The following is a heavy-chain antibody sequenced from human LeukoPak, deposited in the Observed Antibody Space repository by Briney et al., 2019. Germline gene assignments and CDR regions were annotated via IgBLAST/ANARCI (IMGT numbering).Heavy chain of an antibody. CDR3: ASAFSMITFGGVIAPPGIFDY. J-gene: IGHJ4*02. V-gene: IGHV4-39*07. Sequence: SETLSLTCTVSGGSISSSSYYWGWIRQPPGKGLEWIGSIYYSGSTYYNPSLKSRVTISVDTSKNQFSLKLSSVTAADTAVYYCASAFSMITFGGVIAPPGIFDYWGQGTLVTVSS. D-gene: IGHD3-16*02. CDR1: GGSISSSSYY. CDR2: IYYSGST.